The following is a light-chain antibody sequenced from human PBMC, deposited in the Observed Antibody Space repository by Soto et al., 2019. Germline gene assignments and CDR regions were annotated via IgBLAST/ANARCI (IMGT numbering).Light chain of an antibody. CDR2: AAS. Sequence: DIQMTQSPSSVSASIGDRVTISCRASQGISSWLAWYQQKPGKAPKVLIYAASSLQSGVPSRFSGIGSGTDFTPTTTALQLKDFQTTNGHRPTGFPLTFAGGTKWRSN. CDR1: QGISSW. J-gene: IGKJ4*01. CDR3: HRPTGFPLT. V-gene: IGKV1-12*01.